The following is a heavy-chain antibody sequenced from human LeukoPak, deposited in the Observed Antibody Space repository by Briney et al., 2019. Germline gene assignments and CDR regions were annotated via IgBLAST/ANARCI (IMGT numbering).Heavy chain of an antibody. CDR1: GFTFSSHG. D-gene: IGHD5-12*01. CDR3: TRDLGWLHYAD. J-gene: IGHJ4*02. Sequence: GGSLRLSCAASGFTFSSHGMNWVRQTPGQGLEWVSGIGGSGGFITYYADSVKGRFTVSRDNSKNTLYLQMDSLRADDTAIYYCTRDLGWLHYADWGQGTLVTVSS. V-gene: IGHV3-23*01. CDR2: IGGSGGFIT.